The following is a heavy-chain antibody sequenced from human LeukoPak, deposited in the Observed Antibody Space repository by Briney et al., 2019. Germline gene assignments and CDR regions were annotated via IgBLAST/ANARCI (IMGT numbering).Heavy chain of an antibody. CDR1: GVTFSSYS. D-gene: IGHD5/OR15-5a*01. J-gene: IGHJ6*02. V-gene: IGHV3-21*01. CDR3: ARGVWPEGMAV. CDR2: ISSSSIYI. Sequence: PGGSLRLSCAASGVTFSSYSMKWVRQAPGKGVEWVSSISSSSIYIYYADSVNGRFTISRDNAKNSVYLQMNSLRAEATAVYYCARGVWPEGMAVWGQGTTVTVSS.